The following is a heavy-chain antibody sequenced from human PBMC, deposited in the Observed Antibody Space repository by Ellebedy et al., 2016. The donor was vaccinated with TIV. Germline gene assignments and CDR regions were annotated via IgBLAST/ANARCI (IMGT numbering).Heavy chain of an antibody. V-gene: IGHV4-38-2*02. J-gene: IGHJ4*02. CDR3: ARVEYYDSSGYYQFGAYFDY. D-gene: IGHD3-22*01. CDR2: IYHSGTT. CDR1: DSSISSGSY. Sequence: SETLSLXXTASDSSISSGSYWGWLRQPPGKGLECIGSIYHSGTTYYNPSLKSRVTISVDTSKNQFSLKLSSVTAADTAIYYCARVEYYDSSGYYQFGAYFDYWGQGTLVTVSS.